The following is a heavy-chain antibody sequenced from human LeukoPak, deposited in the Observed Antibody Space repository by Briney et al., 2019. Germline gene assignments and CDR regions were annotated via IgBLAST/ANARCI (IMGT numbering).Heavy chain of an antibody. J-gene: IGHJ6*02. Sequence: SVTVSCTASGGTFSIYAISWVRQAPGQGLEWMGGIIPIFGTANYAQKFQGRVTITADESTSTAYMELRSLRSEDTAVYYCARDPQMGYCSGGSCRDHYYYYGMDVWGQGTTVTVSS. CDR2: IIPIFGTA. V-gene: IGHV1-69*13. CDR3: ARDPQMGYCSGGSCRDHYYYYGMDV. D-gene: IGHD2-15*01. CDR1: GGTFSIYA.